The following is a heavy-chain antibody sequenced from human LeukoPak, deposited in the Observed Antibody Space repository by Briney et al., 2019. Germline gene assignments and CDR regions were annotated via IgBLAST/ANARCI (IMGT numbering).Heavy chain of an antibody. Sequence: SETLSLTCTVSGGSISSYYWSWIRQPAGKGLEWIGRIYTSGSTNYNPSLKSRVTMSVDTSKSQFSLKLSSVTAADTAVYYCARGVLTEDYYYYGMDVWGQGTTVTVSS. CDR2: IYTSGST. D-gene: IGHD7-27*01. J-gene: IGHJ6*02. CDR1: GGSISSYY. V-gene: IGHV4-4*07. CDR3: ARGVLTEDYYYYGMDV.